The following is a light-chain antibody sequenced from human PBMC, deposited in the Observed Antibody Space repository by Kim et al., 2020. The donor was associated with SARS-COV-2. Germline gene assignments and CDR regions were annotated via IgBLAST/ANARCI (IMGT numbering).Light chain of an antibody. CDR2: DTN. CDR3: QSFDRSLGGWV. CDR1: GSNIGANYD. J-gene: IGLJ3*02. Sequence: TVTISCTGSGSNIGANYDGHWYQQLPRAAPKLLIHDTNNRPSGVPDRFSGSRSDTSVSLVITGLQAEDEADYYCQSFDRSLGGWVFGGGTEVTVL. V-gene: IGLV1-40*01.